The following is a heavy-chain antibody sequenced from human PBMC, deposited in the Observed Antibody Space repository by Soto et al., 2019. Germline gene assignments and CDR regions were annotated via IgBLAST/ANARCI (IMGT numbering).Heavy chain of an antibody. D-gene: IGHD4-17*01. J-gene: IGHJ4*02. CDR1: GFSVSTYT. V-gene: IGHV3-23*01. CDR3: AKDRRPDGVWDFDY. CDR2: VSQDGTA. Sequence: AGSLRLPCAASGFSVSTYTMSWVRQAPGKGPEWIGGVSQDGTAHYAASVKGRFTISRDNSRDTVYLQSISLRGGHTAVYYCAKDRRPDGVWDFDYWGQGNLGTGPS.